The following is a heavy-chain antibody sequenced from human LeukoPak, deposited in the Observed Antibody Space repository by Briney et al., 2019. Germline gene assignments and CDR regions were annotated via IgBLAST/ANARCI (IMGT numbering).Heavy chain of an antibody. D-gene: IGHD1-26*01. CDR3: AGQWASYFDY. J-gene: IGHJ4*02. CDR1: GGSTTSYY. V-gene: IGHV4-59*01. CDR2: IYYSGST. Sequence: SETLSLTCTVSGGSTTSYYWSWIRQPPGKGLEWIGYIYYSGSTNYNPSLKSRATISVDTSKNQFSLKLSSVTAADTAVYYCAGQWASYFDYWGQGTLVTVSS.